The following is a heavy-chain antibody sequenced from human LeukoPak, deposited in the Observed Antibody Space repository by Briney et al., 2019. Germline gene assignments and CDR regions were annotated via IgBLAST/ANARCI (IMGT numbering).Heavy chain of an antibody. CDR2: VHSGGST. CDR1: XXTVSSNY. V-gene: IGHV3-66*01. Sequence: LSXAASXXTVSSNYMSWVRQAPGKGLEWVSVVHSGGSTYYADSVKGRFTISRDNSKNTLYLQMNSLRAEDTAVYYCARMAVVRGVPFDYWGQGTLVTVSS. D-gene: IGHD3-10*01. CDR3: ARMAVVRGVPFDY. J-gene: IGHJ4*02.